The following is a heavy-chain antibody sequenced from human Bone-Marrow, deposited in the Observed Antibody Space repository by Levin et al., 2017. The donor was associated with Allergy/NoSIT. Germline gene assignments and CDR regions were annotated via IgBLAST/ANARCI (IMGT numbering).Heavy chain of an antibody. CDR1: GYTFTSYG. Sequence: AASVKVSCKASGYTFTSYGFTWVRQAPGQGLEWMGWISAYNGKTTYAQRFQGRVTLTTDTSTSTASMELRSLRSDDTAVYYCATTLPFDYWGQGTLVIVSS. CDR3: ATTLPFDY. D-gene: IGHD1-1*01. J-gene: IGHJ4*02. CDR2: ISAYNGKT. V-gene: IGHV1-18*01.